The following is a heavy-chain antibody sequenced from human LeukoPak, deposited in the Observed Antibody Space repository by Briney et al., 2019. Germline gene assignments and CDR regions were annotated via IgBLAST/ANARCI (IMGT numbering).Heavy chain of an antibody. V-gene: IGHV3-21*01. CDR2: ISSSSSYI. J-gene: IGHJ4*02. D-gene: IGHD3-22*01. CDR3: ASSTYYYDSSGYYYDY. CDR1: GFTFSSYE. Sequence: GGSLRLSCAASGFTFSSYEMNWVRQAPGKGLEWVSSISSSSSYIYYADSVKGRFTISRDNAKNSLYLQMNSLRTEDTAVYYCASSTYYYDSSGYYYDYWGQGTLVTVSS.